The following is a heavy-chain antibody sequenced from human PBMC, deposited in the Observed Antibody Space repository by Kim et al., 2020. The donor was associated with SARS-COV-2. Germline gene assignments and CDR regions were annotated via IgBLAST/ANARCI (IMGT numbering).Heavy chain of an antibody. J-gene: IGHJ4*02. CDR2: IWYDGSNK. V-gene: IGHV3-33*06. Sequence: GGSLRLSCAASGFTFSSYAMHWVRQAPGKGLEWVAVIWYDGSNKYYADSVKGRFTISRDNSKNTLYLQMNSLRAEDTAVYYCAKAPGGYCSGGSCYYFDYWGQGTLVTVSS. CDR1: GFTFSSYA. CDR3: AKAPGGYCSGGSCYYFDY. D-gene: IGHD2-15*01.